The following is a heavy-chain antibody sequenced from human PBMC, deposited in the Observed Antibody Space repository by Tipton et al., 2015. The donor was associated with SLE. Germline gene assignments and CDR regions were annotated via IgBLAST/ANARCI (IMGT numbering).Heavy chain of an antibody. CDR3: ARPTQGWLLDV. CDR2: ISAYNGNT. V-gene: IGHV1-18*04. Sequence: QVQLVQSGAEVKKPGASVKVSCKASGYTFTSYGISWVRQAPGQGLEWMGWISAYNGNTNYAQKFQGRVTITADESTSTAYMELSSLRSEDTAVYYCARPTQGWLLDVWGQGTTVTVSS. D-gene: IGHD3-22*01. J-gene: IGHJ6*02. CDR1: GYTFTSYG.